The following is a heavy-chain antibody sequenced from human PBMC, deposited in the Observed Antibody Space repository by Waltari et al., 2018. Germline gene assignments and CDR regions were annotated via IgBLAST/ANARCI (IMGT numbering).Heavy chain of an antibody. CDR3: ARVLYDFWGDYHPNDVFDF. J-gene: IGHJ3*01. CDR2: VNPNTGDT. D-gene: IGHD3-3*01. V-gene: IGHV1-2*02. CDR1: GYTFTGHV. Sequence: QVHLVQSGAEVKKPGASVTVSCKASGYTFTGHVIHWVRQAPGQGLEWGGSVNPNTGDTYSAQKFEGRVTMTRDTSISTAYLDLSRLTSDDTAVYYCARVLYDFWGDYHPNDVFDFWGQGTVVIVSS.